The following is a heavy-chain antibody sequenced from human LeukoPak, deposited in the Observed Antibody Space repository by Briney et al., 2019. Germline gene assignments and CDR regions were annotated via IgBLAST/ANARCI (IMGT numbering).Heavy chain of an antibody. CDR2: IYYSGST. CDR3: ARDVYGSGSYSDY. D-gene: IGHD3-10*01. V-gene: IGHV4-31*03. Sequence: SETLSLTCTVSGGSISSGGYYWSWIRQHPGKGLEWIGYIYYSGSTYYNPSLKSRVTISVDTSKNQFSLKLSSVTAADTAVYYCARDVYGSGSYSDYWGQGTLVTVSS. J-gene: IGHJ4*02. CDR1: GGSISSGGYY.